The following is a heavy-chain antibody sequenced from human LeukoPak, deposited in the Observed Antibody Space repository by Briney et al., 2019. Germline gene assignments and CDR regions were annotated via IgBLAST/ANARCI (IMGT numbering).Heavy chain of an antibody. CDR2: INHSGST. CDR3: ARRPSQGLRLGELSPPRRYYFDY. J-gene: IGHJ4*02. Sequence: PSETLSLTCAVYGGSFSGYYWSWIRQPPGKGLEWIGEINHSGSTNYNPSLKSRVTISVDTSKNQFSLKLSSVTAADTAVYYCARRPSQGLRLGELSPPRRYYFDYWGQGTLVTVSS. V-gene: IGHV4-34*01. D-gene: IGHD3-16*02. CDR1: GGSFSGYY.